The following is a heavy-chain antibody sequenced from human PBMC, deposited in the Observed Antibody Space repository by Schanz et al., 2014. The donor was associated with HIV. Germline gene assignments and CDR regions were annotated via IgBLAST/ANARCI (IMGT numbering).Heavy chain of an antibody. J-gene: IGHJ6*02. CDR1: GFTFSSYA. Sequence: QVQLVESGGGVVQPGRSLRLSCAASGFTFSSYAMHWVRQAPGKGLEWVAVISYDGSNKYYADSVKGRFTISRDNAKNSLYLQMNSLRAEDTAVYYCARVSQITHIVVVTASWVDVWGQGTTVTVSS. D-gene: IGHD2-21*02. V-gene: IGHV3-30-3*01. CDR2: ISYDGSNK. CDR3: ARVSQITHIVVVTASWVDV.